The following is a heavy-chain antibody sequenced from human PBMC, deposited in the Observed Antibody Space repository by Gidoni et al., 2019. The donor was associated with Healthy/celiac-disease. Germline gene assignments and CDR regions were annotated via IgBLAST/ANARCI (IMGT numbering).Heavy chain of an antibody. CDR3: ARDGCSGGSCYSGY. CDR1: GFPFSSYS. D-gene: IGHD2-15*01. Sequence: EVQLVESGGGLVQPGGSLRLSCAASGFPFSSYSMNWVRQAPGKGLEWVSYISSSSTIYYADSVKGRFTISRDNAKNSLYLQMNSLRDEDTAVYYCARDGCSGGSCYSGYWGQGTLVTVSS. CDR2: ISSSSTI. J-gene: IGHJ4*02. V-gene: IGHV3-48*02.